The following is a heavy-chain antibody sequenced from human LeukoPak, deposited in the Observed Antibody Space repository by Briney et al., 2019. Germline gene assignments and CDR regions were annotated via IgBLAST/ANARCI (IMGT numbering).Heavy chain of an antibody. CDR3: ARGVHKFYYDRSGYQPYAFDI. CDR1: GYTFTRYY. V-gene: IGHV1-46*01. CDR2: INPSGGST. J-gene: IGHJ3*02. D-gene: IGHD3-22*01. Sequence: ASVKVSCKASGYTFTRYYLYWVRQAPGQGLEWMGLINPSGGSTRYAQKFQGRVTMTRDTSTSTVYMELSSLRSEDTAVYYCARGVHKFYYDRSGYQPYAFDIWGQGTMVTISS.